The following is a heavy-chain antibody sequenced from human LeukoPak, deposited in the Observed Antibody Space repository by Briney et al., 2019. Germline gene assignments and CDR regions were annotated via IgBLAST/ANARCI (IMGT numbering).Heavy chain of an antibody. CDR3: AKVSIAAADTLRNYDY. D-gene: IGHD6-13*01. Sequence: GGSLRLSCAASGFAFSHYAMSWVRQTPGKGLEWVSGVGDSGASTYYADSVKGRFTISRDNSKNTLYLQMNSLRAEDTAIYYCAKVSIAAADTLRNYDYWGQGTLVTVSS. CDR2: VGDSGAST. V-gene: IGHV3-23*01. CDR1: GFAFSHYA. J-gene: IGHJ4*02.